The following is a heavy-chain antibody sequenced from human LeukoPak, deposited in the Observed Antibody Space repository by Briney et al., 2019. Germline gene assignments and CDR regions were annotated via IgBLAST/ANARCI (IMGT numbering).Heavy chain of an antibody. CDR2: IYTSGST. J-gene: IGHJ3*02. D-gene: IGHD1-26*01. CDR1: GGSISSYY. Sequence: SETLSLTCTVSGGSISSYYWSWIRQPPGKGLEWIEYIYTSGSTNYNPSLKSRVTISVDTSKNQFSLKLSSVTAADTAVYYCATRIVGAKKAFDIWGQGTMVTVSS. CDR3: ATRIVGAKKAFDI. V-gene: IGHV4-4*09.